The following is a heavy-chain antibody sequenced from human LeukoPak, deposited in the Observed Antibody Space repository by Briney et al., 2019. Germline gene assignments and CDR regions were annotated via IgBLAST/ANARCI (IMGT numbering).Heavy chain of an antibody. V-gene: IGHV4-59*12. CDR2: IYYSGST. CDR3: ARGADYYDSSGYYSAD. CDR1: GGSISSYY. Sequence: SETLSLTCTVSGGSISSYYWSWIRQPPGKGLEWIGYIYYSGSTNYNPSLKSRVTISVDTSKNQFSLKLSSVTAADTAVYYCARGADYYDSSGYYSADWGQGTLVTVSS. J-gene: IGHJ4*02. D-gene: IGHD3-22*01.